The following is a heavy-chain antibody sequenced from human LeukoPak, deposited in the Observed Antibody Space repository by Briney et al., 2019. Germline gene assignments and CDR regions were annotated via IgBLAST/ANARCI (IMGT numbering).Heavy chain of an antibody. CDR3: ARGPPTVTRKKQQRTFLDYFQH. V-gene: IGHV4-34*01. Sequence: SETLSLICAVYGGSFSGYYWSWIRQPPGKGLEWIGEINHSGSTNYNPSLKSRVTISVDTSKNQFSLKLSSVTAADTAVYYCARGPPTVTRKKQQRTFLDYFQHWGQGTLVTVSS. D-gene: IGHD4-17*01. J-gene: IGHJ1*01. CDR1: GGSFSGYY. CDR2: INHSGST.